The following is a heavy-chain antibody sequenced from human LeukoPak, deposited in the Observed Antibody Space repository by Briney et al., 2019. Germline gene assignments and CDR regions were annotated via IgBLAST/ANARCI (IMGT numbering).Heavy chain of an antibody. V-gene: IGHV4-34*01. Sequence: SETLSLTCAVYGGSFSGYYWSWIRQPPGKGLEWIGEINHSGSTNYNPSLKSRVTISVDTSKNQFSLKLSSVTAADTAVYYCARGGVDSSERPGFDPWGQGTLVTVSS. CDR2: INHSGST. J-gene: IGHJ5*02. CDR1: GGSFSGYY. D-gene: IGHD3-22*01. CDR3: ARGGVDSSERPGFDP.